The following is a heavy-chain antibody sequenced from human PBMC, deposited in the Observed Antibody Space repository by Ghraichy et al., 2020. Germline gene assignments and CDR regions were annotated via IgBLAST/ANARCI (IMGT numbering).Heavy chain of an antibody. D-gene: IGHD6-13*01. V-gene: IGHV1-24*01. Sequence: ASVKVSCKVSGYTLTELSMHWVRQAPGKGLEWMGGFDPEDGETIYAQKFQGRVTMTEDTSTDTAYMELSSLRSEDTAVYYCATQLRVWAAAGRKRGMDVWGQGTTVTVSS. CDR2: FDPEDGET. J-gene: IGHJ6*02. CDR3: ATQLRVWAAAGRKRGMDV. CDR1: GYTLTELS.